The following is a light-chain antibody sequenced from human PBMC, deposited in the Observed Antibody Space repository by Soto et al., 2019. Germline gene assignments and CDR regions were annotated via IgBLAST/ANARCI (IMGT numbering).Light chain of an antibody. V-gene: IGKV3-20*01. CDR1: QSVSSSY. CDR3: QQYGSSPQVT. CDR2: GAS. Sequence: EIVFTQSPGTLSLSPGERATLSCRASQSVSSSYLAWYQQKPGQAPRPLIYGASSRATGIPDRFSGSGSGTDFTLTISRLEPEDFAVYYCQQYGSSPQVTFGGGTKVDIK. J-gene: IGKJ4*01.